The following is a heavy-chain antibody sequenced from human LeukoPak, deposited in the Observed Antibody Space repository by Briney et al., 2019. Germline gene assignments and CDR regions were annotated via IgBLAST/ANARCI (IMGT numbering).Heavy chain of an antibody. CDR1: GGSISSYY. CDR3: ARQSGATTLDY. Sequence: KASETLSLTCTVSGGSISSYYWNWIRQPPGKGLEWIGSIYYSGSTYYNPSLKSRVTISVDTSKNQFSLKLSSVTAADTAVYYCARQSGATTLDYWGQGTLVTVSS. D-gene: IGHD1-26*01. CDR2: IYYSGST. J-gene: IGHJ4*02. V-gene: IGHV4-39*01.